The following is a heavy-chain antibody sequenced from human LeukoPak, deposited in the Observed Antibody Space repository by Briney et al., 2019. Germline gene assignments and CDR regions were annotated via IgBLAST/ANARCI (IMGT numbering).Heavy chain of an antibody. CDR3: TTVTYYYGSGSYYFDY. D-gene: IGHD3-10*01. Sequence: GGSLRLSCAASGFTFSNAWMSWVRQAPGKGLEWAGRIKSKTDGGTTDYAAPVKGRFTISRDDSKNTLYLQMNSLKTEDTAVYYCTTVTYYYGSGSYYFDYWGQGTLVTVSS. V-gene: IGHV3-15*01. CDR2: IKSKTDGGTT. CDR1: GFTFSNAW. J-gene: IGHJ4*02.